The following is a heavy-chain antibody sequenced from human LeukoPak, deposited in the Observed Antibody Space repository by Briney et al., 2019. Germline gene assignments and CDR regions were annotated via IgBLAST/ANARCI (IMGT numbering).Heavy chain of an antibody. CDR3: AKSRPVAGYYYYYMDV. D-gene: IGHD6-19*01. J-gene: IGHJ6*03. Sequence: GGSLRLSCAASGFTFSSYAMSWVRQAPGKGLEWVSGISGSGGSTYYADSVKGRFIISRDNSKNTLYLQMNSLRAEDTAVYYCAKSRPVAGYYYYYMDVWGKGTTVTISS. CDR1: GFTFSSYA. CDR2: ISGSGGST. V-gene: IGHV3-23*01.